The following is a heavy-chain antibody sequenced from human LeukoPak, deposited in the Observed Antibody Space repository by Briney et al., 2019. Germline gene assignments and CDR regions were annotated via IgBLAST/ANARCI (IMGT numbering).Heavy chain of an antibody. Sequence: GGSLRLSCAASGFTFSKYWMLWVRQAPGKGLESVSRINTDGTVTTYADSVKGRFTVSRDNADNTMFLQMNSVRDEDTAVYNCATKQWLAPPPDSWGQGTPVTVSS. CDR2: INTDGTVT. CDR3: ATKQWLAPPPDS. J-gene: IGHJ4*02. V-gene: IGHV3-74*01. D-gene: IGHD6-19*01. CDR1: GFTFSKYW.